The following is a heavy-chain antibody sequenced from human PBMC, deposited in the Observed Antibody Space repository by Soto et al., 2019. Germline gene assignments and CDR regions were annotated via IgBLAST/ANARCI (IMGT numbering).Heavy chain of an antibody. Sequence: QVQLVQSGAEVKKPGSSVKVSCKASGVTFSSYTISWVRQAPGQGLEWMGRIIPILGIANYAQKFQGRVTITADKYKSTAYKERISVRSEAKAVYYCAIELVVPAARDYWGQGTLVTGSS. V-gene: IGHV1-69*08. CDR3: AIELVVPAARDY. CDR1: GVTFSSYT. D-gene: IGHD2-2*01. CDR2: IIPILGIA. J-gene: IGHJ4*02.